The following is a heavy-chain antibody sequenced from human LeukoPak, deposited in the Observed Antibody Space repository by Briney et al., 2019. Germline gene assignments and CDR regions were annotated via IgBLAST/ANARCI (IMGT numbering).Heavy chain of an antibody. CDR1: AYRFTGYW. CDR2: IDPSDSYT. Sequence: GESLRISCQGSAYRFTGYWISWVRQMPGKGPEWMGRIDPSDSYTSYSPSFQGHVTISTDKSISTVYLQWSSLRASDTAMYHCARHMDYWYFDLWGPGTLVTVSS. CDR3: ARHMDYWYFDL. J-gene: IGHJ2*01. V-gene: IGHV5-10-1*01.